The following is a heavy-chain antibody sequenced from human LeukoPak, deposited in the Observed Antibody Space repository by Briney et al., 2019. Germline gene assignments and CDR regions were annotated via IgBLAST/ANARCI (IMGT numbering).Heavy chain of an antibody. CDR1: GGSFSGYY. J-gene: IGHJ4*02. D-gene: IGHD2-2*01. CDR2: INHSGST. CDR3: ARGLKYCSSTSCYLFDY. V-gene: IGHV4-34*01. Sequence: SETLSLTCAVYGGSFSGYYWSWIRQPPGKGLEWIGEINHSGSTNYNPSLKSRVTISVDTSKNQFSPKLSSVTAADTAVYYCARGLKYCSSTSCYLFDYWGQGTLVTVSS.